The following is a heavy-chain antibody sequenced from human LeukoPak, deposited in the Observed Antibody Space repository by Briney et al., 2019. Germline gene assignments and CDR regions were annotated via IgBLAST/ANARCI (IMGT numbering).Heavy chain of an antibody. V-gene: IGHV4-34*01. CDR2: INHSGST. CDR1: GGSFSGYY. Sequence: SETLSLTWAVYGGSFSGYYWSWIRQPPGKGLEWIGEINHSGSTNYNPSLKSRVTISVDTSKNQFSLKLSSVTAADTAVYYCARGPLGYCSSTSSAPPACGGFDPWGQGTLVTVSS. D-gene: IGHD2-2*01. CDR3: ARGPLGYCSSTSSAPPACGGFDP. J-gene: IGHJ5*02.